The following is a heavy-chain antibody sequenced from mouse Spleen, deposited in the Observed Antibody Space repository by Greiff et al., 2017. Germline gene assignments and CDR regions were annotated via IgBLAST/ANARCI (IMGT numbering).Heavy chain of an antibody. J-gene: IGHJ3*01. V-gene: IGHV1-22*01. Sequence: VQLQQSGAELVRPGVSVKISCKASGYTFTDYNMHWVKQSHGKSLEWIGYINPNNGGTSYNQKFKGKATLTVNKSSSTAYMELRSLTSEDSAVYYCASDMDPWFAYWGQGTLVTVSA. CDR3: ASDMDPWFAY. CDR2: INPNNGGT. CDR1: GYTFTDYN.